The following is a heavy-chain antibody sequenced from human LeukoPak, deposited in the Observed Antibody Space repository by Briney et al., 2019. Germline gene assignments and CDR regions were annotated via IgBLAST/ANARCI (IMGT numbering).Heavy chain of an antibody. J-gene: IGHJ3*02. CDR1: GFTFSSYG. Sequence: GGSLRLSCAASGFTFSSYGMHWVRQAPGKGLEWVAVIWYDGSNKYYADSVKGRFTISRDNSKNTLYLQMNSLRAEDTAVYYCAREDNGHDAFDIWGQGTMVTVSS. V-gene: IGHV3-33*01. CDR3: AREDNGHDAFDI. D-gene: IGHD1-14*01. CDR2: IWYDGSNK.